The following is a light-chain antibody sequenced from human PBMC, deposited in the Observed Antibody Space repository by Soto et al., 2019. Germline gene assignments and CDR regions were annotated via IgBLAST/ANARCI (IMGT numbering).Light chain of an antibody. CDR1: QSVRSTY. Sequence: EIVLTQSPGTLSLSPGERATLSCRASQSVRSTYLAWYQQKPGQPPRLLIYGASSRATGIPDRFSGSGSGTDFTLTISRLEPEDFALYYCQQYGSSIFTFGPGTKVDFK. J-gene: IGKJ3*01. V-gene: IGKV3-20*01. CDR2: GAS. CDR3: QQYGSSIFT.